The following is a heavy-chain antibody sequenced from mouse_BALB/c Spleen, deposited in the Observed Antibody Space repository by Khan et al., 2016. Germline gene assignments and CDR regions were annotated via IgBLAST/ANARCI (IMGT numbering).Heavy chain of an antibody. CDR2: INSDGSAL. CDR3: MRGGNSWYFDV. J-gene: IGHJ1*01. V-gene: IGHV11-2*02. D-gene: IGHD2-1*01. CDR1: GFTFSGFW. Sequence: EVQLLETGGGLVQPGGSRGLSCEGSGFTFSGFWMSWVRQTPGKTLEWIGDINSDGSALNYAPSIKDRFTIFRDTDKSTLYLQMSNVRSEDTSTYFCMRGGNSWYFDVWGAGATVTVSS.